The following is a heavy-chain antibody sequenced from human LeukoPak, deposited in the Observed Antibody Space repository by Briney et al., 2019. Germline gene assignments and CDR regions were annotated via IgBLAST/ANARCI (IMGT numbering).Heavy chain of an antibody. CDR3: AKDGYCGSATCYGWFDP. CDR1: GFTFSSYA. Sequence: GGSLRLSCAASGFTFSSYAMHWVRQAPGKGLEWVAVTAYDGSNEFHAVSVKGRFTISRDNSKNMLYLQMNSLTPEDTAAYYCAKDGYCGSATCYGWFDPWGQGTLVTVSS. D-gene: IGHD2-2*03. V-gene: IGHV3-30*04. J-gene: IGHJ5*02. CDR2: TAYDGSNE.